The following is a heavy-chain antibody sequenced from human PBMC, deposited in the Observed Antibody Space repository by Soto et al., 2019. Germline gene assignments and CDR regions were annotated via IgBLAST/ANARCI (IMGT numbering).Heavy chain of an antibody. D-gene: IGHD3-9*01. J-gene: IGHJ5*02. Sequence: GGSLRLSCAASGFTFDDYGMSWVRQAPGKGLEWVSGINWNGGSTGYADSVKGRFTISRDNAKNSLYLQMNSLRAEDTALYHCARVPGEGDILTGHDENWFDPWGQGTLVTVSS. CDR2: INWNGGST. CDR1: GFTFDDYG. CDR3: ARVPGEGDILTGHDENWFDP. V-gene: IGHV3-20*01.